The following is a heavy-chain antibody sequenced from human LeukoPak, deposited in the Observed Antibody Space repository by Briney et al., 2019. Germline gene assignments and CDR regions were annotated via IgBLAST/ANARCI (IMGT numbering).Heavy chain of an antibody. J-gene: IGHJ6*02. Sequence: ASVKVSCKASGGTFSSYAISWVRQAPGQGLEWMGRIIPILGIANYAQKFQGRVTITADKSTSTAYMELSSLRSEDTAVYYCARRGGSGSYYYYYGMDVWGQGTTVTVSS. CDR3: ARRGGSGSYYYYYGMDV. CDR1: GGTFSSYA. CDR2: IIPILGIA. V-gene: IGHV1-69*04. D-gene: IGHD3-10*01.